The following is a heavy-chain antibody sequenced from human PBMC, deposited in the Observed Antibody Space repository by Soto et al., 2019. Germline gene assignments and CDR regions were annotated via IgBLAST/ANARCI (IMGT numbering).Heavy chain of an antibody. CDR3: ASQLESTTYFDY. CDR1: GGSISNSDYF. V-gene: IGHV4-39*01. D-gene: IGHD1-1*01. Sequence: LQLQESGPGLVKPSETLSLTCTVSGGSISNSDYFWAWMRQPPGKGLEWVGTISHTGRPRYNPSLTSRVTISVDTSKNQFSLRLPSVTAADTAVFYCASQLESTTYFDYWGRGTLVTVSS. J-gene: IGHJ4*02. CDR2: ISHTGRP.